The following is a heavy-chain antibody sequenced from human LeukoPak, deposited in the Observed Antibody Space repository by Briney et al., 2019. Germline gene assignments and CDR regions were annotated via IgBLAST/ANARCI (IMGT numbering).Heavy chain of an antibody. CDR2: ISYDGSNK. V-gene: IGHV3-30*04. D-gene: IGHD1-26*01. J-gene: IGHJ4*02. CDR3: ATGIGGTTTTY. Sequence: GGSLRLSCAASGFTLSSYDMQWVRQAPGKGLEWVAVISYDGSNKYYADSVKGRFTISRGNSKNTMYLQMNSLRAEDTAVYYCATGIGGTTTTYWGQGTLVTVSS. CDR1: GFTLSSYD.